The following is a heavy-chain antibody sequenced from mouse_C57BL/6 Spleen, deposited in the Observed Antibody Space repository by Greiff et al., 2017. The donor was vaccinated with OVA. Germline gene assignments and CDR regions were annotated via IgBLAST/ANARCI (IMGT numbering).Heavy chain of an antibody. D-gene: IGHD2-4*01. Sequence: QVHVKQSGPGLVQPSQSLSITCTVSGFSLTSYGVHWVRQSPGKGLEWLGVIWRGGSTDYNAAFMSRLSITKDNSKSQVFFKMNSLQADDTAIYYCANIYYDYDGGFAYWGQGTLVTVAA. V-gene: IGHV2-5*01. CDR3: ANIYYDYDGGFAY. CDR2: IWRGGST. J-gene: IGHJ3*01. CDR1: GFSLTSYG.